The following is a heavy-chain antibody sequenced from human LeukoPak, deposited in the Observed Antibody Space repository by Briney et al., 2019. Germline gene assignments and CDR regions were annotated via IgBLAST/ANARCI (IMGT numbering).Heavy chain of an antibody. J-gene: IGHJ4*02. CDR2: IYYSGST. D-gene: IGHD2-15*01. Sequence: PSETLSLTCTVSGGSISSSSYYWGWIRQPPGKGLEWIGRIYYSGSTYYNPSLKSRVTISVDTSKNQFSLKLSSVTAADTAVYYCARLLVVAATLVDYWGQGTLVTVSS. V-gene: IGHV4-39*01. CDR1: GGSISSSSYY. CDR3: ARLLVVAATLVDY.